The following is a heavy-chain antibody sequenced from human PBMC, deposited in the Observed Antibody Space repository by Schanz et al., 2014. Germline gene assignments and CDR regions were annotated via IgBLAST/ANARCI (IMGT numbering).Heavy chain of an antibody. Sequence: VQLVESGGGVVQPGGSLRLSCAASGFSFSDYSMSWVRQAPGKGLEWVSSLSGGSSYIFYADSVKGRFTISRDNARYSLYLEMNSLRAEDTAVYYCPREMGSALLRYFDLWGRGTLVTVSS. CDR2: LSGGSSYI. D-gene: IGHD1-26*01. J-gene: IGHJ2*01. CDR3: PREMGSALLRYFDL. CDR1: GFSFSDYS. V-gene: IGHV3-21*04.